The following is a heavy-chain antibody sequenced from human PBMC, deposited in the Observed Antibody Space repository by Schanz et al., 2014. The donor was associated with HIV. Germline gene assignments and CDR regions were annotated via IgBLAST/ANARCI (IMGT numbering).Heavy chain of an antibody. D-gene: IGHD2-15*01. CDR2: IWYDGSNR. J-gene: IGHJ6*02. V-gene: IGHV3-33*01. CDR1: GFTFSSYA. CDR3: ARGSGPYYYYYGMDV. Sequence: QVQLVESGGGVVQPGRSLRLSCAASGFTFSSYAMHWVRQAPGKGLEWVAVIWYDGSNRYYADSVEGRFTISRDNSKNTLYLQMNSLRAEDTAVYYCARGSGPYYYYYGMDVWGQGTTVTVSS.